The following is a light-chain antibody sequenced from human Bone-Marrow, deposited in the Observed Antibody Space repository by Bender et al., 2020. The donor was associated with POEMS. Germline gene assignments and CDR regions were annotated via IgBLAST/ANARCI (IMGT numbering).Light chain of an antibody. CDR1: DLGEKY. Sequence: SYEVTQPPSVSVSPGQTASITCSGDDLGEKYVAWYQQKPGQSPVLVIYQDTKRPSGIPERFSGSNSGSTATLTISGTQAMDEADYYCQAWDTYSVIFGGGTKLTVL. V-gene: IGLV3-1*01. CDR3: QAWDTYSVI. J-gene: IGLJ2*01. CDR2: QDT.